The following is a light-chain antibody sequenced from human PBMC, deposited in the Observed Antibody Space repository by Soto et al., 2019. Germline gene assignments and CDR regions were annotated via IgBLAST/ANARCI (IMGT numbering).Light chain of an antibody. CDR2: LNSDGSH. V-gene: IGLV4-69*01. CDR1: SGHSNYA. J-gene: IGLJ2*01. CDR3: QTWGSGIVV. Sequence: QSVLTQSPSASASLGASVKLTCTLSSGHSNYAIAWHQQQSEKGPRYLMKLNSDGSHSKGDGIPDRFSGSSSGAERYLTIYSLQSEDEADYSCQTWGSGIVVFGGGTKLTVL.